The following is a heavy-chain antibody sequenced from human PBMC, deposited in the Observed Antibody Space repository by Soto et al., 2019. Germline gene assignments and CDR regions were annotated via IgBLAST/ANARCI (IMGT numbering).Heavy chain of an antibody. CDR1: GDSVSSNSAA. CDR2: TYYRSKWYN. J-gene: IGHJ3*02. CDR3: ARVYYYSSGPMGHDAFAI. D-gene: IGHD3-22*01. Sequence: SQTLSLTCAISGDSVSSNSAAWNWIRQSPSRGLEWLGRTYYRSKWYNDYAVSVKSRITINPDTSKNQFSLQLNSVTPEDTAVYYCARVYYYSSGPMGHDAFAIWGQGTMVTVSS. V-gene: IGHV6-1*01.